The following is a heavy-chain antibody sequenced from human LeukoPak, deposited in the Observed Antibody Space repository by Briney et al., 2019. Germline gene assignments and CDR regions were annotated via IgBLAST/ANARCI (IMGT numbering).Heavy chain of an antibody. CDR3: AKVGYCSTTSCPTNVDY. CDR1: GFTFSSYA. V-gene: IGHV3-23*01. CDR2: ISGSGGST. D-gene: IGHD2-2*01. Sequence: GGSLRLSCAASGFTFSSYALSWVRQAPGKGLEWVSAISGSGGSTYYADSVKGRFTISRDNTKNTLYLQMNSLRAEDTALYYCAKVGYCSTTSCPTNVDYWGQGILVTVSS. J-gene: IGHJ4*02.